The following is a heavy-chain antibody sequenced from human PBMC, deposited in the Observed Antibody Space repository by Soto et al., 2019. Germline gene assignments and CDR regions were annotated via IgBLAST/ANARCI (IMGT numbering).Heavy chain of an antibody. CDR3: ARDQNGGYYP. V-gene: IGHV3-23*01. CDR1: EFTFSNYA. Sequence: PGGSLRLSCAASEFTFSNYAMNWVRQAPGKGLEWVSGITGSSGRTFYADSVKGRFTISRDNSKNTVYLQMNSLRAEDTAVYYCARDQNGGYYPWGQGTLVTVSS. CDR2: ITGSSGRT. J-gene: IGHJ5*02. D-gene: IGHD3-22*01.